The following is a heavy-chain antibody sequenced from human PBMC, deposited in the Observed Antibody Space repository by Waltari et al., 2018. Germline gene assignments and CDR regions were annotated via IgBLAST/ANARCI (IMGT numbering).Heavy chain of an antibody. D-gene: IGHD6-13*01. J-gene: IGHJ1*01. CDR3: ARAGRGAAAGRYFQH. V-gene: IGHV4-34*01. Sequence: QVQVQQWGAGLFKPSETLSLTCTVNSGSFGGHFWPWLRQPPGKGLEWIGEINHSGSTNYNPSLKSRVTISVDTSKNQFSLKLSSVTAADTAVYYCARAGRGAAAGRYFQHWGQGTLVTVSS. CDR1: SGSFGGHF. CDR2: INHSGST.